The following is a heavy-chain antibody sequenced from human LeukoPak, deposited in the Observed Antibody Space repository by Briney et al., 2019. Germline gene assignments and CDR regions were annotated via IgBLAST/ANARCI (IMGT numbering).Heavy chain of an antibody. CDR3: ARGGEKYYFDY. Sequence: SETLSLTCAVYGGSFSGYYWSWIRQPPGKGLEWIGEINHSGSTNYNPSLKSRVTISVDTSKNQFSLKLISVTAADTAVYYCARGGEKYYFDYWGQGTLVTVSS. D-gene: IGHD3-10*01. CDR1: GGSFSGYY. V-gene: IGHV4-34*01. J-gene: IGHJ4*02. CDR2: INHSGST.